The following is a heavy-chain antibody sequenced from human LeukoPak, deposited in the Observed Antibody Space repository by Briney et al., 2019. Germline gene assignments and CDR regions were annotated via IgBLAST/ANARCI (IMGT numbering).Heavy chain of an antibody. CDR3: ARDGAVAGRYYFDY. CDR2: IKQDGSAE. D-gene: IGHD6-19*01. J-gene: IGHJ4*02. Sequence: GGSLRLSCAASGFTFSNNWMTWVRQAPGKGLEWVANIKQDGSAEYYVDSVKGRFTISRDNAKNSLYLQMNSLRAEDTAVYYCARDGAVAGRYYFDYWGQGILVTVSS. CDR1: GFTFSNNW. V-gene: IGHV3-7*01.